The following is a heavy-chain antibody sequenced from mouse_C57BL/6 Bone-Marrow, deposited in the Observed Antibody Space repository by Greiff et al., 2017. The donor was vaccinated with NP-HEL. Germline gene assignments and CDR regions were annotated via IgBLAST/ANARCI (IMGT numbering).Heavy chain of an antibody. CDR1: GFTFTSYG. CDR2: IYPRSGNT. CDR3: ARVYGRSYEYNAMDY. Sequence: QVQLKESGAELARPGASVKLSCKASGFTFTSYGISWVHQSTGQGLEWIGEIYPRSGNTYYHEKFKGKATLTADKSSSTAYMELRSLTSEDSAVYFCARVYGRSYEYNAMDYWGQGTSVTVSS. D-gene: IGHD1-1*01. V-gene: IGHV1-81*01. J-gene: IGHJ4*01.